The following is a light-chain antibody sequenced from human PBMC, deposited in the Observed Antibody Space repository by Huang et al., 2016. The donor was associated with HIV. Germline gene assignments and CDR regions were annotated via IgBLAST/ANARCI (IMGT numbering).Light chain of an antibody. CDR2: DAS. V-gene: IGKV3-11*01. CDR3: QQRDNWPPIT. CDR1: QSVSTY. Sequence: EIVLTQSPVTLSLSPGERATLSCRASQSVSTYLAWYQQKSGQPPRLLIYDASTRAAGIPARFSGSGSGTDFTLTISGLEPEDFAVYYCQQRDNWPPITFGQGTRLEIK. J-gene: IGKJ5*01.